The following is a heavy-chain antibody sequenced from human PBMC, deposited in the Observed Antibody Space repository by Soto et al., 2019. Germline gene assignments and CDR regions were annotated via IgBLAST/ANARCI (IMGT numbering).Heavy chain of an antibody. J-gene: IGHJ4*02. CDR2: ISAYNGNT. CDR3: SRDRQWLVGPVDY. D-gene: IGHD6-19*01. Sequence: ASVKVSSGASGYRFTSYSINWVRQAPGQGLEWMGWISAYNGNTNYAQKLQGRVTMTTDTSTSTAYMELRSLRSDDTAVYYCSRDRQWLVGPVDYWGKGTLVTVSS. CDR1: GYRFTSYS. V-gene: IGHV1-18*04.